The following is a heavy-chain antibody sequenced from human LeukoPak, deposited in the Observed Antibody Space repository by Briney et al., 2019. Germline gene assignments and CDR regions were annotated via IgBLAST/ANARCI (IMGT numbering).Heavy chain of an antibody. J-gene: IGHJ6*02. V-gene: IGHV3-30*18. D-gene: IGHD5-24*01. CDR2: ISYDGSNK. CDR1: GFTFSSYG. CDR3: AKEGPDGYTEGNYYYGMDV. Sequence: PGRSLRLSCAASGFTFSSYGMHWVRQAPGKGLEWVAVISYDGSNKYYADSVKGRFTISRDNSKNTLYLQMNSLRAEDTAVYYCAKEGPDGYTEGNYYYGMDVWGQGTTVTVSS.